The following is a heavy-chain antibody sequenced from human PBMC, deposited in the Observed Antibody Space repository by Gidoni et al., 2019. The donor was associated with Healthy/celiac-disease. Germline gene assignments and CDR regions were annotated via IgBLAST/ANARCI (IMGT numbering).Heavy chain of an antibody. CDR3: ARDGYCSGGSCYGY. CDR2: IYSGGST. Sequence: EVQLVESGGGLIQPGGSLRLSCAASGFTVSRTYMSWGRQAPGKGLEWVSVIYSGGSTYYADSVKGRFTISRDNSKNTLYLQMNSLRAEDTAVYYCARDGYCSGGSCYGYWGQGTLVTVSS. V-gene: IGHV3-53*01. J-gene: IGHJ4*02. D-gene: IGHD2-15*01. CDR1: GFTVSRTY.